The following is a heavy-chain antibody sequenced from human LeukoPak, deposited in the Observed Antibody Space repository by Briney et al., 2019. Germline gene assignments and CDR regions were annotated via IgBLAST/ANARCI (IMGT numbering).Heavy chain of an antibody. J-gene: IGHJ4*02. Sequence: PSETLSLTCTVSGGSISSGGYYWSWIRQPPGKGLEWIGYIYYSGSTNYNPSLKSRVTISVDTSKNQFSLKLSSVTAADTAVYYCARHGGYLFYFDYWGQGTLVTVSS. CDR1: GGSISSGGYY. D-gene: IGHD2-21*01. V-gene: IGHV4-61*08. CDR2: IYYSGST. CDR3: ARHGGYLFYFDY.